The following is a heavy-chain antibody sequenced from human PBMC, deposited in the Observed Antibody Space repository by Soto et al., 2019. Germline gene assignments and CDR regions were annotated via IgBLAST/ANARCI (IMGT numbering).Heavy chain of an antibody. CDR1: GGSITSHF. CDR2: FKYGGSP. D-gene: IGHD2-2*02. Sequence: SETLSLTCSVSGGSITSHFWNWIQQPPGKGLEWIAYFKYGGSPSYNPSLQSRVTVSSDTLRDQFSLKLNSVTAADTAVYYCARGGIPTQNWFDPWGPGTLVTVSS. J-gene: IGHJ5*02. V-gene: IGHV4-59*11. CDR3: ARGGIPTQNWFDP.